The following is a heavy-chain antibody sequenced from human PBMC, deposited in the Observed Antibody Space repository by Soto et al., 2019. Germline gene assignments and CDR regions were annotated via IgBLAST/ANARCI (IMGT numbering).Heavy chain of an antibody. Sequence: EVQLVESGGGLVKPGGSLRLSCAASGFTFSSYTMNWVRQAPGKGLEWVSSISSSSSFIYYRDSVKGRFTISRDNAENSLYLQMTSLTVDDTAVYYCARDLGYGSGSYFDYWGQGILVTVSS. CDR2: ISSSSSFI. CDR1: GFTFSSYT. J-gene: IGHJ4*02. D-gene: IGHD3-10*01. CDR3: ARDLGYGSGSYFDY. V-gene: IGHV3-21*02.